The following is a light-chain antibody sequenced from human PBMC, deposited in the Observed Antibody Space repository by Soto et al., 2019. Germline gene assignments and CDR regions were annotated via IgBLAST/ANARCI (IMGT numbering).Light chain of an antibody. CDR1: QSVNSNY. CDR3: QQYDSTPPT. V-gene: IGKV3-20*01. CDR2: GAS. Sequence: EIVLTQSPGTLSLSPGERATLSCRASQSVNSNYLAWYQRKPGQAPRLLIYGASNRATDIPNRFSASGSGTDFTLTITRLEAEDFALYYYQQYDSTPPTFGQGTKVEVK. J-gene: IGKJ1*01.